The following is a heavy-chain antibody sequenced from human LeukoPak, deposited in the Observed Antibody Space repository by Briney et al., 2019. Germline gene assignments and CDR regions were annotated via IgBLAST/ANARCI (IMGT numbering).Heavy chain of an antibody. CDR3: TTASTVTAGFDY. D-gene: IGHD4-17*01. V-gene: IGHV3-15*01. Sequence: GGSLRLSCAASGFTFSNAWMSWVRQAPGKGLEWVGRIKSKTDGGTTDYAAHVKGRFTISRDDSKNTLYLQMNSLKTEDTAVYYCTTASTVTAGFDYWGQGTLVTVSS. CDR1: GFTFSNAW. J-gene: IGHJ4*02. CDR2: IKSKTDGGTT.